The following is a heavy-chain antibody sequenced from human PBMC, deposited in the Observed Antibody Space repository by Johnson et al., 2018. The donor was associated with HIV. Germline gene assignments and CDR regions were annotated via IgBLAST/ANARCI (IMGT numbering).Heavy chain of an antibody. D-gene: IGHD6-13*01. J-gene: IGHJ3*02. CDR3: GSLGYGHQRGAFES. Sequence: QVQLVESGGGVVQPGRSLRLSCAASGFTFSSYAMHWVRQAPGKGLEWVAVISYDGSDKYYADSVKGRFTISRDSSKNTLYLEMNSMGPEDLAVFFCGSLGYGHQRGAFESWGHGTLVTVSS. CDR1: GFTFSSYA. CDR2: ISYDGSDK. V-gene: IGHV3-30*04.